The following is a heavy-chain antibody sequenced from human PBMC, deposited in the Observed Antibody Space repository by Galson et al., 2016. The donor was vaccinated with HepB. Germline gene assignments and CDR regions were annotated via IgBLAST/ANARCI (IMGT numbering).Heavy chain of an antibody. CDR2: IWYDGSNK. CDR3: ARDGGIPGAAFDI. V-gene: IGHV3-33*01. Sequence: SLRLSCAASGFTFSSFGMYWVRQAPGKGLEWVAVIWYDGSNKYYADSVKGRFTISRDNSKNSLYLQMNSLRDEDTAVYYCARDGGIPGAAFDIWGQGTMVTVSS. D-gene: IGHD3-16*01. CDR1: GFTFSSFG. J-gene: IGHJ3*02.